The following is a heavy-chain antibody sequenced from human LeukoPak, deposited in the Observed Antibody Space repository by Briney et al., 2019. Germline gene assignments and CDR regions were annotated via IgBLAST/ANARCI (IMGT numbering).Heavy chain of an antibody. CDR1: GGTFSSYA. Sequence: GSSVKVSCKASGGTFSSYAISWVRQAPGQGLEWMGGIIPIFGTANYAQKLQGRVTMTTDTSTSTAYMELRSLRSDDTAVYYCARESPKWGYSGFSYDYWGQGTLVTVSS. D-gene: IGHD5-24*01. V-gene: IGHV1-69*05. CDR3: ARESPKWGYSGFSYDY. CDR2: IIPIFGTA. J-gene: IGHJ4*02.